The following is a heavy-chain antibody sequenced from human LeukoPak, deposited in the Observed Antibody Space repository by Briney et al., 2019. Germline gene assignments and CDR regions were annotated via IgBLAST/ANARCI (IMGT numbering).Heavy chain of an antibody. D-gene: IGHD2-21*02. Sequence: GESLKISCKGSGYSFINYWIGWVRQMPGRGLEWLGIIYPGDSDTKYSPSFQGQVTISADKSISTAYLQWSSLKASDTAMYYCGLFGGDSDAFDIWGQGTMVTVSS. J-gene: IGHJ3*02. CDR1: GYSFINYW. CDR3: GLFGGDSDAFDI. CDR2: IYPGDSDT. V-gene: IGHV5-51*01.